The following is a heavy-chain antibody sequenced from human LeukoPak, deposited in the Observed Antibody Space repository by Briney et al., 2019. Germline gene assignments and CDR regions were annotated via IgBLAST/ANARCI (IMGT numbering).Heavy chain of an antibody. CDR1: GGSITSYY. CDR2: IYTSGST. V-gene: IGHV4-4*07. CDR3: ARDQPHWYFDL. J-gene: IGHJ2*01. Sequence: PETLLTSTVSGGSITSYYRSWIRPPAGKGLAWIGRIYTSGSTNYNPSLKSRVTMSVDTSKNQFSLKLSSVTAADTAVYYCARDQPHWYFDLWGRGTLVTVSS.